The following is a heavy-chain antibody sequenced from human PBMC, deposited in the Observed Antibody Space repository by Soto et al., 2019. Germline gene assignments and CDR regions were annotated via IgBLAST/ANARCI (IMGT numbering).Heavy chain of an antibody. D-gene: IGHD3-22*01. CDR3: ASTYYYDSSGYYYVSYVGY. J-gene: IGHJ4*02. CDR1: GFTFSSYS. Sequence: GGSLRLSCAASGFTFSSYSMNWVRQAPGKGLEWVSSISSSSSYIYYADSVKGRFTISRDNAKNSLYLQMNSLRAEDTAVHYCASTYYYDSSGYYYVSYVGYWGQGNLVTVSS. V-gene: IGHV3-21*01. CDR2: ISSSSSYI.